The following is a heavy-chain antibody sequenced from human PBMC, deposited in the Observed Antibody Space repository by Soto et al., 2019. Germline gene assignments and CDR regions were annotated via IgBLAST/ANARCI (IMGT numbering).Heavy chain of an antibody. Sequence: GGSLRLSCAASGFTFSSYSMNWVRQAPGKGLEWVSSISSSSSYIYYADSVKGRFTISRDNAKNSLYLQMNSLRAEDTAVYYCARVIGHSSGSDYWGQGTLVTVSS. CDR1: GFTFSSYS. D-gene: IGHD6-19*01. V-gene: IGHV3-21*01. CDR3: ARVIGHSSGSDY. J-gene: IGHJ4*02. CDR2: ISSSSSYI.